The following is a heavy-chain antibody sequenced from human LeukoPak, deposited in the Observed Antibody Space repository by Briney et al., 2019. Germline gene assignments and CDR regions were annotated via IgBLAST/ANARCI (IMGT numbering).Heavy chain of an antibody. CDR3: ARDDGPVGVDV. CDR1: GGPISSGDYY. V-gene: IGHV4-30-4*01. D-gene: IGHD4-17*01. Sequence: PSQTLSLTCTVSGGPISSGDYYWSWIRQPPGKGLEWIGYIYYSGSTYYNPSLESRVTISVDTSKNQFSLKLSSVTAADTAVYYCARDDGPVGVDVWGQGTTVTVSS. J-gene: IGHJ6*02. CDR2: IYYSGST.